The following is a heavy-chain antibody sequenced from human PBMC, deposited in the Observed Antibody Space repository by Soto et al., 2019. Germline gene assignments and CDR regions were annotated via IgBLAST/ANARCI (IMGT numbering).Heavy chain of an antibody. CDR2: IDPTDSYT. CDR3: ARLYYDVFPRMDV. Sequence: GESLKISCKGSGYSFTNYWITWVRQMPGKGLEWMGRIDPTDSYTNYNPSFQGHVTISADKSTNTAFLRWSSLKASDTAIFYCARLYYDVFPRMDVWGQGTTVTVSS. V-gene: IGHV5-10-1*01. J-gene: IGHJ6*02. CDR1: GYSFTNYW. D-gene: IGHD3-9*01.